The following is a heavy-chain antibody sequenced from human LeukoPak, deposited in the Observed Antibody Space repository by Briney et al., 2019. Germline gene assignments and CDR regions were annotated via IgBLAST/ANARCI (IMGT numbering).Heavy chain of an antibody. J-gene: IGHJ4*02. Sequence: PGGSLRLSCAASGFTFSSYWMHWVRQAPGKGLVWVSLINSDGSSTYYADSVEGRFTISRDNAKNTLYLQMNSLRAEDTAVYYCARDQIVGATGFGYWGQGTLVTVSS. CDR3: ARDQIVGATGFGY. V-gene: IGHV3-74*01. D-gene: IGHD1-26*01. CDR2: INSDGSST. CDR1: GFTFSSYW.